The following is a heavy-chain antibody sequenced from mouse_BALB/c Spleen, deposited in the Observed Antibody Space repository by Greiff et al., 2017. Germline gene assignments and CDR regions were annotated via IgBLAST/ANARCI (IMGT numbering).Heavy chain of an antibody. J-gene: IGHJ3*01. D-gene: IGHD2-4*01. V-gene: IGHV5-4*02. Sequence: EVMLVESGGGLVKPGGSLKLSCAASGFTFSDYYMYWVRQTPEKRLEWVATISDGGSYTYYPDSVKGRFTISRDNAKNNLYLQMSSLKSEDTAMYYCAYDYSFAYWGQGTLVTVSA. CDR2: ISDGGSYT. CDR3: AYDYSFAY. CDR1: GFTFSDYY.